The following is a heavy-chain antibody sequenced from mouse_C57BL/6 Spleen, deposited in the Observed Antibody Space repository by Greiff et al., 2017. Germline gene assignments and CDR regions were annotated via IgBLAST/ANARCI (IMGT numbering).Heavy chain of an antibody. Sequence: EVQLQESGPELVKPGDSVKISCKASGYSFTGYFMNWVMQSHGKSLEWIGRINPYNGDTFYNQKFKGKATLTVDKSSSTAHMELRSLTSEDSAVYYCARDGNWFAYWGQGTLVTVSA. D-gene: IGHD2-1*01. CDR3: ARDGNWFAY. V-gene: IGHV1-20*01. CDR2: INPYNGDT. CDR1: GYSFTGYF. J-gene: IGHJ3*01.